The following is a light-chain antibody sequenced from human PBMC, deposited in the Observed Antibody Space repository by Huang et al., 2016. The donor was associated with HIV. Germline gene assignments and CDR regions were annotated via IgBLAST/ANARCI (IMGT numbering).Light chain of an antibody. J-gene: IGKJ1*01. V-gene: IGKV3-15*01. CDR2: GAS. CDR3: QQYSNWPQT. CDR1: QSVSSS. Sequence: EIVMTQSPATLSVSPGERATLSCRASQSVSSSLAWYQRKPGQAPRLLIYGASTRATGIPARCSGSGSGTEFTLTISSLQSEDFTVYYCQQYSNWPQTFGQGTKVDIK.